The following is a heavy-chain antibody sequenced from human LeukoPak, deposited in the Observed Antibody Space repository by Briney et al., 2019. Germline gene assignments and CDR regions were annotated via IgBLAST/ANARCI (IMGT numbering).Heavy chain of an antibody. V-gene: IGHV3-23*01. D-gene: IGHD3-10*01. Sequence: GGSLRLSCAASGFTFSSYAMSWVRQAPGKGLEWVSAISGSGGSTYYADSVKGRFTISRDNSKNTLYLQMNSLRAEDTAVYYCAKITMVRGTPYYFDYWGQGTLVTASS. J-gene: IGHJ4*02. CDR3: AKITMVRGTPYYFDY. CDR2: ISGSGGST. CDR1: GFTFSSYA.